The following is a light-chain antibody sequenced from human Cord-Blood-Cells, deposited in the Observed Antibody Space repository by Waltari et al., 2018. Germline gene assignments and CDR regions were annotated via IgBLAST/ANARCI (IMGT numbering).Light chain of an antibody. V-gene: IGKV4-1*01. CDR2: WAS. J-gene: IGKJ1*01. CDR3: QQYYSTPPWT. CDR1: QSVLYSSNNKNY. Sequence: DIVMTRSPDSLAVSLGERATIHCKSSQSVLYSSNNKNYLAWYQQKPGQPPKLLIYWASTRESGVPDRFSGSGSGTDFTLTISSLQAEDVAVYYCQQYYSTPPWTFGQGTKVEIK.